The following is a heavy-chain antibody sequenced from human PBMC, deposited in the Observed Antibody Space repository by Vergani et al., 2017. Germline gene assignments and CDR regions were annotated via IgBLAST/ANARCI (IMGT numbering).Heavy chain of an antibody. CDR2: ISWNSGSI. V-gene: IGHV3-9*01. CDR1: GFTLDDYA. Sequence: EVQLVESGGGLVQPGRSLRLSCSASGFTLDDYAMHWVRPAPGKGLGGGSGISWNSGSIGYAESVKGRFTISRDNAKNSLYLQMNSLRAEDTALYYCAKDMGSSGLYSYWGQGTLVTVSS. CDR3: AKDMGSSGLYSY. D-gene: IGHD6-19*01. J-gene: IGHJ4*02.